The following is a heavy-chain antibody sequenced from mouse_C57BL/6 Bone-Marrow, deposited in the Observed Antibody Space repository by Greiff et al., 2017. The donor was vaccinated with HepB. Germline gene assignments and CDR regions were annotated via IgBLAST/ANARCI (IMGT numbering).Heavy chain of an antibody. CDR1: GFSFNTYA. V-gene: IGHV10-1*01. Sequence: EVHLVESGGGLVQPKGSLKLSCAASGFSFNTYAMNWVRQAPGKGLEWVARIRSKSNNYATYYADSVKDRFTISRDDSESMLYLQMNNLKTEDTAMYYCVRSGFYVSYFDYWGQGTTLTVSS. D-gene: IGHD1-1*01. J-gene: IGHJ2*01. CDR3: VRSGFYVSYFDY. CDR2: IRSKSNNYAT.